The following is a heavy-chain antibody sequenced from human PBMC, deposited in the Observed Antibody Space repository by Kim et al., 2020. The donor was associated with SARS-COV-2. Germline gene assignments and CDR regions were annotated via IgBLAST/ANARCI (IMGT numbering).Heavy chain of an antibody. CDR2: ASNSGSA. CDR3: ARHFPLHPNFFDS. D-gene: IGHD4-4*01. J-gene: IGHJ4*02. CDR1: GDSVRFYH. Sequence: SETLSLTCTVSGDSVRFYHWSWIRLPPGKGLEWIGFASNSGSADYIPSLESRVTISIDTSKNQFSLNLSSVTAADTALYYCARHFPLHPNFFDSWGQGILVTVSS. V-gene: IGHV4-59*08.